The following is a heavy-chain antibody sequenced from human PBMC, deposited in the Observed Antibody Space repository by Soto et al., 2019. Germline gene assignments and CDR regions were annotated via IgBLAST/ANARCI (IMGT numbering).Heavy chain of an antibody. Sequence: QITLKESGPTLVKPTQTLTLTCTFSGFSLSTSGVGVGWIRQPPGKALEWLALIYWDDDKRYSQSLKSRITITKYTSKNQVVLTMTNMDPVDTATYYCAHGPGLTVVDPGPREYYFDYWGQGTLVTVSS. CDR1: GFSLSTSGVG. CDR3: AHGPGLTVVDPGPREYYFDY. V-gene: IGHV2-5*02. CDR2: IYWDDDK. D-gene: IGHD2-15*01. J-gene: IGHJ4*02.